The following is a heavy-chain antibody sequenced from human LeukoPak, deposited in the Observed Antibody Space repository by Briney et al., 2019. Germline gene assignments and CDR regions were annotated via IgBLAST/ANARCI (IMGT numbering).Heavy chain of an antibody. CDR2: ISAYNGNT. J-gene: IGHJ4*02. CDR3: AKIAVADYYFDY. V-gene: IGHV1-18*01. CDR1: GYTFTSYG. Sequence: ASVKVSCKASGYTFTSYGISWVRQAPGQGLEWMGWISAYNGNTSYAQKLQGRVTMATDTSTSTAYMELRSLRSDDTAVYYCAKIAVADYYFDYWGQGTLVTVSS. D-gene: IGHD6-19*01.